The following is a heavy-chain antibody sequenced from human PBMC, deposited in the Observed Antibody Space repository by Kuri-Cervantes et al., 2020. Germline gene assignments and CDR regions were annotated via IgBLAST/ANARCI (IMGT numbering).Heavy chain of an antibody. CDR2: IIPILGTA. D-gene: IGHD3-22*01. Sequence: SVKVSCKASGGTFSSYAISWVRQAPGQGLEWMGGIIPILGTANYAQKFQGRVTITTDESTSTAYMELSSLRSEDTAVYYCASSLYYYDSSGYYYVYWGQGTLVTVSS. CDR3: ASSLYYYDSSGYYYVY. J-gene: IGHJ4*02. CDR1: GGTFSSYA. V-gene: IGHV1-69*05.